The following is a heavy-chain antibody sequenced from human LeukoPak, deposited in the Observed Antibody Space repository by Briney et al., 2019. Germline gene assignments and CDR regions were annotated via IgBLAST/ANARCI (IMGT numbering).Heavy chain of an antibody. V-gene: IGHV4-34*01. CDR1: GGSFSGYY. D-gene: IGHD6-6*01. Sequence: SETLSLTCAVYGGSFSGYYWSWIRQTPGKGLEWIGEINHSGSTNYNPSLKSRVTISVDTSKNQFSLKLSSVAAADTAVYYCARESSNYYMDVWGKGTTVTVSS. CDR2: INHSGST. J-gene: IGHJ6*03. CDR3: ARESSNYYMDV.